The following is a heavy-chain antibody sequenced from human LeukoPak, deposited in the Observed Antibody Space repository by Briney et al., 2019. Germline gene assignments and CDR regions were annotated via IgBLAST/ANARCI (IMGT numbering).Heavy chain of an antibody. CDR1: GYTFTRYD. CDR3: ARTRPKIAAAEYYFDY. J-gene: IGHJ4*02. V-gene: IGHV1-8*01. D-gene: IGHD6-13*01. Sequence: ASVKVSCKASGYTFTRYDINWVRQATGQGLEWMGWMNPNNGNTGYAQKFQGRVTMTRNTSISTAYMELSSLRSEDTAVYYCARTRPKIAAAEYYFDYWGQGTLVTVSS. CDR2: MNPNNGNT.